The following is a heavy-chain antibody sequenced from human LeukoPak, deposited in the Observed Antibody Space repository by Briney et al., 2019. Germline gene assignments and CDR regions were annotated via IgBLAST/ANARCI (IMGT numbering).Heavy chain of an antibody. J-gene: IGHJ4*02. V-gene: IGHV3-7*01. CDR1: GFSFSSYA. CDR3: ARDKITGASTNDY. CDR2: INQDGSER. D-gene: IGHD1-14*01. Sequence: PGGSLRLSCAASGFSFSSYAMNWVRQAPGMGLEWVAIINQDGSERYYVDSVKGRFTVSRDSAKNSLYLQMNSLRVEDTAVYYCARDKITGASTNDYWGQGTLVTVSS.